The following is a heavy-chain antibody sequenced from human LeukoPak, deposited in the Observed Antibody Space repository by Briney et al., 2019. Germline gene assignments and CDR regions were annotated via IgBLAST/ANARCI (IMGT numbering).Heavy chain of an antibody. CDR3: ARGFLRYFDWLLSGRWFDP. D-gene: IGHD3-9*01. CDR2: INHSGST. J-gene: IGHJ5*02. Sequence: SETLSLTRAVYGGSFSGYYWSWIRQPPGKGLEWIGEINHSGSTNYNPSLKSRVTISVDTSKNQFSLKLSSVTAADTAVYYCARGFLRYFDWLLSGRWFDPWGQGTLVTVSS. CDR1: GGSFSGYY. V-gene: IGHV4-34*01.